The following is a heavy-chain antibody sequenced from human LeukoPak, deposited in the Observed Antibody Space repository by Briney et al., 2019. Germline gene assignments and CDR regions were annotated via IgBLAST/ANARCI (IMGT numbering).Heavy chain of an antibody. Sequence: GGSLRLSCPTSGFTFSRHGFYWVSQAAGKGLEWEAFIWYVGSKKYHADSVKCRSTSSRDNSKNTRYLEMNSLRAEDTVVYYCARDVSYNSLDYGGQGTLVTVSS. D-gene: IGHD6-13*01. J-gene: IGHJ4*02. V-gene: IGHV3-33*07. CDR1: GFTFSRHG. CDR3: ARDVSYNSLDY. CDR2: IWYVGSKK.